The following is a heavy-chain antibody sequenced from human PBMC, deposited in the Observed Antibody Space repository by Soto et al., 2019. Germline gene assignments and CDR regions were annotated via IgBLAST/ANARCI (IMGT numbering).Heavy chain of an antibody. CDR2: IYSGGST. CDR3: ARSSDVRIFDC. J-gene: IGHJ4*02. D-gene: IGHD3-10*01. CDR1: GFTVSSNY. Sequence: EVQLMESGGGLVQPGGSLRLSCAASGFTVSSNYMSWVRRAPGKGLEWVSVIYSGGSTYYADSVKGSFTISRDNSKNTLYLQMNSLRAEDTAVSYCARSSDVRIFDCWGQGTLVTVSS. V-gene: IGHV3-66*01.